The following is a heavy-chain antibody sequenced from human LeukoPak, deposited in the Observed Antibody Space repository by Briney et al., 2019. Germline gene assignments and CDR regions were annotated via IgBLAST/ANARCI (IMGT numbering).Heavy chain of an antibody. J-gene: IGHJ4*02. CDR3: ARAPSSLYSGSYQA. Sequence: GGSLRLSCAASGFAFSSYAMHWVRQAPGKGLEWVAVISYDGSNKYYADSVKGRFTISRDNSKNTLYLQMNSLRAEDTAVYYCARAPSSLYSGSYQAWGQGTLVTVSS. CDR1: GFAFSSYA. V-gene: IGHV3-30-3*01. CDR2: ISYDGSNK. D-gene: IGHD1-26*01.